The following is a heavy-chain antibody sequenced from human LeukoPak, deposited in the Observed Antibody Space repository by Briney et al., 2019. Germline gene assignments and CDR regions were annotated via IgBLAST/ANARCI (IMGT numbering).Heavy chain of an antibody. J-gene: IGHJ4*02. Sequence: SETLSRTCTVSGGSISSSSYYWGWIRQPPGKGLEWIGSIYYSGSTYYNPSLKSRVTISVDTSKNQFSLKLSSVTAADTAVYYCASLSRRIDYWGQGTLVTVSS. CDR2: IYYSGST. V-gene: IGHV4-39*01. CDR3: ASLSRRIDY. CDR1: GGSISSSSYY.